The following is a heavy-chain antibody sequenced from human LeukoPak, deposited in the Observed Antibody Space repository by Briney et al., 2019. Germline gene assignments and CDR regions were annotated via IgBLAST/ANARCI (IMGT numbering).Heavy chain of an antibody. CDR2: IYYSGST. J-gene: IGHJ4*02. CDR1: GGSISSYY. D-gene: IGHD3-22*01. Sequence: SETLSLTCTVSGGSISSYYWSWIRQPPGKGLEWIGYIYYSGSTNYNPSLKSRVTISVDTSKNQFSLKLSSVTAAVTAVYYCARHGLYYYDSSGYYDYWGQGTLVTVSS. CDR3: ARHGLYYYDSSGYYDY. V-gene: IGHV4-59*08.